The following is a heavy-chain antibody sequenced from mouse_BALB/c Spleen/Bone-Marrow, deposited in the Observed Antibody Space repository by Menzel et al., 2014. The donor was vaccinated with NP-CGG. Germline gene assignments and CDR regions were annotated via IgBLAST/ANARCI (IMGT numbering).Heavy chain of an antibody. J-gene: IGHJ4*01. CDR1: GFTFSSYG. CDR2: ISSGGSYT. CDR3: ASGNYYAMDY. V-gene: IGHV5-6*01. D-gene: IGHD1-1*01. Sequence: EVNLMESGGDLVKPGGSLKLSCAASGFTFSSYGMSWVRQTPDKRLEWVATISSGGSYTYYPDSVKGRFAISRDNAKNTLYLQMSSLKSEDTAMYYCASGNYYAMDYWDQGTSVTVSS.